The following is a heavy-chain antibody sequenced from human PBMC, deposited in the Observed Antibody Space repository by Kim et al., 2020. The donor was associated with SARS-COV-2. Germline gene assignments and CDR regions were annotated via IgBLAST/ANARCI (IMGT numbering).Heavy chain of an antibody. J-gene: IGHJ4*02. V-gene: IGHV3-48*03. Sequence: GGSLRLSCAASGFTFSSYEMNWVRKDPGKGLEWDSYISSSGSTIYYADSVKGRFTISRDNAKNSLYLQMNSLRAEDTAVYYCARVFFIVVATNGWGQGTLVTVSS. D-gene: IGHD1-26*01. CDR2: ISSSGSTI. CDR1: GFTFSSYE. CDR3: ARVFFIVVATNG.